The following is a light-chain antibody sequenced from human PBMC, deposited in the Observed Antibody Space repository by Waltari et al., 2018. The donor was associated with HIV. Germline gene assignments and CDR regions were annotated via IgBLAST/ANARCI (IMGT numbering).Light chain of an antibody. V-gene: IGLV2-14*01. CDR3: SSYISTTTL. Sequence: QSAPTQPASVSGSPGQSITIPCTGTSSDIGHYKYVSWYQQSPGNAPKLMIYEVSNRPSGVSNRFSGSKSGNTASLTISGLQAEDEADYYCSSYISTTTLFGTGTKVTVL. CDR1: SSDIGHYKY. CDR2: EVS. J-gene: IGLJ1*01.